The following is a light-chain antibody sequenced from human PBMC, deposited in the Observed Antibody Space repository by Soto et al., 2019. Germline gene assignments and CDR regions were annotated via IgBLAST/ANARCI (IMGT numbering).Light chain of an antibody. CDR1: SSDVGSYNL. V-gene: IGLV2-14*02. CDR2: EGS. Sequence: QSALTQPASVSGSPGQSITISCTGTSSDVGSYNLVSWYQQHPGKAPKLMIYEGSKRPSGVSNRFSGSKSGNTASLTISGLQAEDEADYYCTSCTSNYDLIFGGGTKVTVL. J-gene: IGLJ2*01. CDR3: TSCTSNYDLI.